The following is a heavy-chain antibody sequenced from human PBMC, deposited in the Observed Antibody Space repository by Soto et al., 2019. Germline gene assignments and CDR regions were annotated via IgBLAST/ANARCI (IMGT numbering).Heavy chain of an antibody. V-gene: IGHV4-59*01. D-gene: IGHD4-17*01. Sequence: NPSETLSLTCTVSGGSISSYYWSWIRQPPGKGLEWIGYIYYSGSTNYNPSLKSRVTISVDTSKNQFSLKLSSVTAADTAVYYCARRPFYGDYAYDAFDIWGQGTMVTVSS. CDR2: IYYSGST. J-gene: IGHJ3*02. CDR3: ARRPFYGDYAYDAFDI. CDR1: GGSISSYY.